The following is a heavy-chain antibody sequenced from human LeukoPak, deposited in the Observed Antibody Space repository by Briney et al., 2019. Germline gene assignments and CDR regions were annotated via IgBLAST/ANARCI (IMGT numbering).Heavy chain of an antibody. CDR3: AKDGTPKPAYCGGDCYSSGGTDFDY. J-gene: IGHJ4*02. CDR2: ISGSGGST. Sequence: GGSLRLSCAASGFTFSSYAMSWVRQAPGKGLEWVSAISGSGGSTYYADSVKGRFTISRDNSKNTLYLQMNSLRAEDTAVYYCAKDGTPKPAYCGGDCYSSGGTDFDYWGQGTLVTVSS. CDR1: GFTFSSYA. D-gene: IGHD2-21*02. V-gene: IGHV3-23*01.